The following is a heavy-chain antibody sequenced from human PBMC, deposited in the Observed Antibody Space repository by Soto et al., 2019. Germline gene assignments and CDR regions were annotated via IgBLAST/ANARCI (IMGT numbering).Heavy chain of an antibody. J-gene: IGHJ4*02. Sequence: HPGGSLRLSCAASGFTFSGSAMHWVRQASGKGLEWVGRIRSKANSYATAYAASVKGRFTISRDDSKNTAYLQMNSLKTEDTAVYYCTTTGDTAMASGYWGQGTLVTVSS. CDR2: IRSKANSYAT. CDR3: TTTGDTAMASGY. CDR1: GFTFSGSA. D-gene: IGHD5-18*01. V-gene: IGHV3-73*01.